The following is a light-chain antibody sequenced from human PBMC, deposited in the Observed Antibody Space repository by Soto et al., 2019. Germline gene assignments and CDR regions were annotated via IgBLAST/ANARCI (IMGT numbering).Light chain of an antibody. Sequence: QLVLTQSPSASASLGASVKLTCTLSSGHSSYAIAWHQQQPEKGPRYLMKLNSDGSHTKGDGIPDRFSGSSSGAERYLTISGLQSEDEADYYCQTWGTGIQLFGGGTKLTVL. V-gene: IGLV4-69*01. J-gene: IGLJ2*01. CDR2: LNSDGSH. CDR1: SGHSSYA. CDR3: QTWGTGIQL.